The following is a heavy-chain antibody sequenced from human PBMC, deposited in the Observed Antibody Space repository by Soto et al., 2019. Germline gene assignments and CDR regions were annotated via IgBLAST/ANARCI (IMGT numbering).Heavy chain of an antibody. CDR2: ISAYNGNT. CDR3: ARAVAGPQNFDY. D-gene: IGHD6-19*01. V-gene: IGHV1-18*01. Sequence: QVQLVQSGAEVKKPGASVKVSCKASGYTFTSYGIIWVRQAPGQGLEWMGWISAYNGNTKYAQKVQGRVTMTTDTSTSTAYIELTSLRSDDTAVYYCARAVAGPQNFDYWGQGTLVTVSS. J-gene: IGHJ4*02. CDR1: GYTFTSYG.